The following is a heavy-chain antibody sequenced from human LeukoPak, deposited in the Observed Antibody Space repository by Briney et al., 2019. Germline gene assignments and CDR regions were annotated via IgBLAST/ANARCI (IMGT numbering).Heavy chain of an antibody. V-gene: IGHV4-38-2*01. Sequence: SETLSLTCAVSGYSISSGYYWGWIRQPPGKGLEWIGSIYHSGSTYYNPSLKSRVTISVDTSKNQFSLKLSSVTAADTAVYYCARHDLVVVPAADWGQGTLVTVSS. D-gene: IGHD2-2*01. CDR1: GYSISSGYY. CDR3: ARHDLVVVPAAD. J-gene: IGHJ4*02. CDR2: IYHSGST.